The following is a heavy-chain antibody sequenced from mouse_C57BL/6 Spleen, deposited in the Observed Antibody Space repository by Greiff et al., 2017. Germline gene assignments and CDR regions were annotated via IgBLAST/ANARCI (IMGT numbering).Heavy chain of an antibody. CDR2: IDPSDSYT. J-gene: IGHJ3*01. CDR1: GYTFTSYW. V-gene: IGHV1-50*01. D-gene: IGHD4-1*01. Sequence: QVQLQQPGAELVKPGASVKLSCKASGYTFTSYWMQWVKQRPGQGLEWIGEIDPSDSYTNYNQKFKGKATLTVDTSSSTAYMQLSSLTSEDSAVYYCARLTEFAYWGQGTLVTVSA. CDR3: ARLTEFAY.